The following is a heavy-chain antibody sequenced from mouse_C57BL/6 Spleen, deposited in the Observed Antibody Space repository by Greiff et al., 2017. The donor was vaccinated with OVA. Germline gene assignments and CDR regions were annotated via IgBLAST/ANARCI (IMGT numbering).Heavy chain of an antibody. CDR1: GFTFSSYA. V-gene: IGHV5-9-1*02. D-gene: IGHD2-12*01. J-gene: IGHJ1*03. CDR3: TRDSDWYFDV. CDR2: ISSGGDYI. Sequence: EVQRVESGEGLVKPGGSLKLSCAASGFTFSSYAMSWVRQTPEKRLEWVAYISSGGDYIYYAATVKGRFTISRDNARNTLYLQMSSLKTEDTAMYYCTRDSDWYFDVWGTGTTVTVSS.